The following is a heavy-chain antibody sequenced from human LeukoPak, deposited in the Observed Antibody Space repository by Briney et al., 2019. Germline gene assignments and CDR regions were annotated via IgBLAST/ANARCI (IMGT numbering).Heavy chain of an antibody. D-gene: IGHD3-9*01. CDR2: ITNSRGTT. CDR1: GFTFSDYA. Sequence: GGSLRLPCAASGFTFSDYAMTWVRQAPGKGLEWVSAITNSRGTTYYADSVKGRFTISRDNSKNTLYLQMNSLRPEDTAVYYCAKGYDILTGYLDYWGQGILVTVSS. J-gene: IGHJ4*02. V-gene: IGHV3-23*01. CDR3: AKGYDILTGYLDY.